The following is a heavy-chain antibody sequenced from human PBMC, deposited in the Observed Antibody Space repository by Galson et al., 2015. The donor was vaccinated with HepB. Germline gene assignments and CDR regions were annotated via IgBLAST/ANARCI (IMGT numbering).Heavy chain of an antibody. CDR2: ISGSGGST. V-gene: IGHV3-23*01. CDR3: AKDPVWFGEPPGSFDY. Sequence: SLRLSCAASGFTFSSYAMSWVRQAPGKGLEWVSAISGSGGSTYYADSVKGRFTISRDNSKNTLYLQMNSLRAEDTAVYYCAKDPVWFGEPPGSFDYWGQGTLVTVSS. D-gene: IGHD3-10*01. CDR1: GFTFSSYA. J-gene: IGHJ4*02.